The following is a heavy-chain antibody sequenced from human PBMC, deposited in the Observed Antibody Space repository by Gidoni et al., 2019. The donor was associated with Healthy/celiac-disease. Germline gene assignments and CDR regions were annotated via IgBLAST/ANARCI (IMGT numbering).Heavy chain of an antibody. J-gene: IGHJ4*02. CDR1: GFTFSSYS. CDR3: ASGLTGTRVDY. CDR2: ISSSSSYI. Sequence: EVQLVDSGGGLVKPGGSLRLSCAASGFTFSSYSMNWVRQAPGKGLEWVSSISSSSSYIYYSDSVKGRFTISRDNAKYSLYLQMNSLSVEDTAVYYCASGLTGTRVDYWGQGTLVTFSS. D-gene: IGHD1-20*01. V-gene: IGHV3-21*01.